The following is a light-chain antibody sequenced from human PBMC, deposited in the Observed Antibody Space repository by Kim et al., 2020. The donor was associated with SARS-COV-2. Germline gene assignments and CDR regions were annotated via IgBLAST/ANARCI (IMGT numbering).Light chain of an antibody. V-gene: IGLV1-51*01. CDR2: DNN. Sequence: QKVTISCSGSSSNIGSNYVSWYQQLPGTATKLLIYDNNKRPSGIPDRFSGSKSGTSATLGITGLQTGDEADYYCGTWDNSLSADVVFGGGTKLTVL. CDR1: SSNIGSNY. J-gene: IGLJ2*01. CDR3: GTWDNSLSADVV.